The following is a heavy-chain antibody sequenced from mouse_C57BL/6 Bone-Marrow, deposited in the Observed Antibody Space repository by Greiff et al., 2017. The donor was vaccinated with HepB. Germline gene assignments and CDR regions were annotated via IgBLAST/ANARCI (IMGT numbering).Heavy chain of an antibody. J-gene: IGHJ4*01. V-gene: IGHV7-1*01. D-gene: IGHD2-1*01. CDR2: SRNKANDYTT. CDR1: GFTFSDFY. CDR3: ARDGDYGNYSYAMDY. Sequence: EVKLVESGGGLVQSGRSLRLSCATSGFTFSDFYMEWVRQAPGKGLEWIAASRNKANDYTTEYSASVKGRFIVSRDTSQSILYLQMNALRAEDTAIYYCARDGDYGNYSYAMDYWGQGTSVTVSS.